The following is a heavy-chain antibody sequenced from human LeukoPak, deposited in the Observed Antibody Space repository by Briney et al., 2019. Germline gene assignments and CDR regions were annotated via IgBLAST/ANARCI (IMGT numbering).Heavy chain of an antibody. D-gene: IGHD7-27*01. CDR2: IYYVGYT. Sequence: SETLSLTCTVSGGYLSRGGYYWTWIRQHPGKGLEWLAYIYYVGYTYYNPSLKRRLSISANTSKNLFSLNLSSVTAADTAIYYCARFSTRLTGERIGAFDLWGQGTMVTVSS. CDR1: GGYLSRGGYY. V-gene: IGHV4-31*03. J-gene: IGHJ3*01. CDR3: ARFSTRLTGERIGAFDL.